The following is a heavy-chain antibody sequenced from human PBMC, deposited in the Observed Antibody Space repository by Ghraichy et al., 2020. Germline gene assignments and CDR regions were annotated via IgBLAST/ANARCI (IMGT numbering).Heavy chain of an antibody. D-gene: IGHD3-3*01. CDR3: ARAYYDFWSGYMDV. CDR1: GGSISSGGYS. J-gene: IGHJ6*02. CDR2: IYHSGST. Sequence: SETLSLTCAVSGGSISSGGYSWSWIRQPPGKGLEWIGYIYHSGSTYYNPSLKSRVTISVDRSKNQFSLKLSSVTAADTAVYYCARAYYDFWSGYMDVWGQGTTVTVSS. V-gene: IGHV4-30-2*01.